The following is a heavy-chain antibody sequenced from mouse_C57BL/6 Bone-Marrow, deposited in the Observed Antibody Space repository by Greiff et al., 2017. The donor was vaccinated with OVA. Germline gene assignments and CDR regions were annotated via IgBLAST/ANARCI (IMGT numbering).Heavy chain of an antibody. J-gene: IGHJ1*03. CDR1: GFTFSDYY. D-gene: IGHD1-1*01. CDR2: ISNGGGST. Sequence: EVKLVESGGGLVQPGGSLKLSCAASGFTFSDYYMYWVRQTPEKRLEWVAYISNGGGSTYYPDTVKGRFTISRDNAKNTLYLQMSRLKSEDTAMYYCASVTTVVAPHWYFDVWGTGTTVTVSS. CDR3: ASVTTVVAPHWYFDV. V-gene: IGHV5-12*01.